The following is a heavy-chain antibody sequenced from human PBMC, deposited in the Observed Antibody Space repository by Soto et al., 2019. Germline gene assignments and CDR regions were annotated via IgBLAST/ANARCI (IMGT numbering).Heavy chain of an antibody. J-gene: IGHJ6*02. D-gene: IGHD5-18*01. V-gene: IGHV3-33*01. Sequence: GSLRLSCAASGFTFSSYGMHWVRQAPGKGLEWVAVIWYDGSNKYYADSVKGRFTISRDNSKNTLYLQMNSLRAEDTAVYYCARAPGYSYGFDYYYGIDVWGQGTTVTVYS. CDR3: ARAPGYSYGFDYYYGIDV. CDR2: IWYDGSNK. CDR1: GFTFSSYG.